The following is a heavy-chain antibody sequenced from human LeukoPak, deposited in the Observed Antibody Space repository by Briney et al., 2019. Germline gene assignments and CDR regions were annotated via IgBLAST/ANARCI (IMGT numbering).Heavy chain of an antibody. CDR3: AKDRALLWFGDLNY. Sequence: PGGSLRLSCAASGFTFSSYAMHWVRQAPGKGLEWVAVISYDGSNKYYADSVKGRFTISRDNSKNTLYLQMNSLRAEDTAVYYCAKDRALLWFGDLNYWGQGTLVTVSS. CDR1: GFTFSSYA. J-gene: IGHJ4*02. CDR2: ISYDGSNK. D-gene: IGHD3-10*01. V-gene: IGHV3-30-3*01.